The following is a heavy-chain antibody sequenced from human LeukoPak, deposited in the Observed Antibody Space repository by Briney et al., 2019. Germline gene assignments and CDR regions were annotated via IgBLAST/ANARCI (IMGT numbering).Heavy chain of an antibody. CDR3: ARDLVGATPYFNY. CDR2: ISVYNDNT. D-gene: IGHD1-26*01. V-gene: IGHV1-18*01. CDR1: GYTFNNYG. J-gene: IGHJ4*02. Sequence: ASVKVSCKASGYTFNNYGISWVRQAPGQGLEWMGWISVYNDNTNYAQNLQGRVIMTTDTSTSTAYMELRSLRSDDTAVYYCARDLVGATPYFNYWGQGTLVTVSS.